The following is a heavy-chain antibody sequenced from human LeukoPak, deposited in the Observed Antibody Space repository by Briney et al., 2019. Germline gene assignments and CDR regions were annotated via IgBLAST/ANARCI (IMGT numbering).Heavy chain of an antibody. J-gene: IGHJ4*02. D-gene: IGHD2-2*01. V-gene: IGHV3-30*02. CDR3: AKAVIVVVPAAPFDY. CDR2: IRYDGSNK. CDR1: GFTFSSYG. Sequence: GGSLRLSCAASGFTFSSYGLHWVRQAPGKGLEWVAFIRYDGSNKYYADSVKGRFTISRDNSKNTLYLQMNSLRAEDTAVYYCAKAVIVVVPAAPFDYWGQGTLVTVSS.